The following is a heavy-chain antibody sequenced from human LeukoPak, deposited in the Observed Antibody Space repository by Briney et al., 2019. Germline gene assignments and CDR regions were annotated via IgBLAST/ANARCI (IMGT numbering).Heavy chain of an antibody. CDR2: INHSGST. V-gene: IGHV4-34*01. D-gene: IGHD1-14*01. J-gene: IGHJ4*02. CDR3: ARPTGGTTSPYYFDY. CDR1: GGSFSGYY. Sequence: PSETLPLTCAVYGGSFSGYYWSWIRQPPGKGLEWIGEINHSGSTNYNPSLKSRVTISVDTSKNQFSLKPSSVTAADTAVYYCARPTGGTTSPYYFDYWGQGTLVTVSS.